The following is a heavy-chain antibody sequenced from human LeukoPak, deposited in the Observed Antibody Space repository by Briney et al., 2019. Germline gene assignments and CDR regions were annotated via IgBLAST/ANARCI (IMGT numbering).Heavy chain of an antibody. Sequence: ASVKVSCKASGGTFSSYAISWVRQAPGQGLEWMGWISAYNGNTNYAQKLQGRVTMTTDTSTSTAYMELRSLRSDDTAVYYCARAGKWELLRIGFDPWGQGTLVTVSS. CDR3: ARAGKWELLRIGFDP. J-gene: IGHJ5*02. CDR2: ISAYNGNT. V-gene: IGHV1-18*01. D-gene: IGHD1-26*01. CDR1: GGTFSSYA.